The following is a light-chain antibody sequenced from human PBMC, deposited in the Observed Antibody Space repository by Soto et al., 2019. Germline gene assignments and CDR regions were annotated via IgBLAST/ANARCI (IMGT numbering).Light chain of an antibody. CDR2: DVS. CDR1: QDINKF. Sequence: DIQMTQSPSSLSASVGDTVTITCQASQDINKFLNWYQQKPGKAPKLLIYDVSNLETGVPSRFSGSGSETDFNLTISGLQSEDSAVYFCQQYNNWPFSFGQGTRLEIK. V-gene: IGKV1-33*01. J-gene: IGKJ5*01. CDR3: QQYNNWPFS.